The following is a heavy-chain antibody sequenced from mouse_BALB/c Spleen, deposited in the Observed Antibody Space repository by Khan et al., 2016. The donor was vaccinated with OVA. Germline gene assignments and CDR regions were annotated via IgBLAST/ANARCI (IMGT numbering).Heavy chain of an antibody. CDR3: ANHGSSSAWFAY. CDR1: GYTFTSYW. CDR2: INPSTGYS. Sequence: QVQLQQSGAEPAKPGASVKMSCKASGYTFTSYWMHWVKQRPGQGLEWIGYINPSTGYSEYNQKFKDKATLTADKSSSTAYMQLSSLTSDDSAVYYCANHGSSSAWFAYWGQGTLVTVSA. J-gene: IGHJ3*01. D-gene: IGHD1-1*01. V-gene: IGHV1-7*01.